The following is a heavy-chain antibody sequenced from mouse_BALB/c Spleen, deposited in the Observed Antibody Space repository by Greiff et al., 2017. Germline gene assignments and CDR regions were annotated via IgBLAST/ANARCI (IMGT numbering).Heavy chain of an antibody. CDR3: ARDRGWDMYYFDY. J-gene: IGHJ2*01. Sequence: VKLMESGPGLVAPSQSLSITCTVSGFSLTSYGVHWVRQPPGKGLEWLGVIWAGGSTNYNSALMSRLSISKDNSKSQVFLKMNSLQTDDTAMYYCARDRGWDMYYFDYWGQGTTLTVSS. CDR1: GFSLTSYG. CDR2: IWAGGST. V-gene: IGHV2-9*02. D-gene: IGHD3-3*01.